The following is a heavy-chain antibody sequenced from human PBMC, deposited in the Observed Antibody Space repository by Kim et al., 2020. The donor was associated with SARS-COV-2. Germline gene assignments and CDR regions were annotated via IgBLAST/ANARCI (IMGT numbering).Heavy chain of an antibody. Sequence: SVKVSCKASGGTFSSYAISWVRQAPGQGLEWMGGIIPIFGTANYAQKFQGRVTITADESTSTAYMELSSLRSEDTAVYYCAREAEWELLLGTWFDPWGQGTLVTVSS. CDR2: IIPIFGTA. CDR1: GGTFSSYA. V-gene: IGHV1-69*13. J-gene: IGHJ5*02. D-gene: IGHD1-26*01. CDR3: AREAEWELLLGTWFDP.